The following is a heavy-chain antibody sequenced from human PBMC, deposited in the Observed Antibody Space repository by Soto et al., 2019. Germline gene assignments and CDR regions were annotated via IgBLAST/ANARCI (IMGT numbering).Heavy chain of an antibody. Sequence: ASVKVSCKASGYTFTSYAIHWVRQAPGQGLEWMGWINPNSGGTNYAQKFQGRVTMTRDTSISTAYMELSRLRSDDTAVYYCARDVMDNGSGWLRFFDYYGMDVWGQGTTVTVSS. J-gene: IGHJ6*02. V-gene: IGHV1-2*02. D-gene: IGHD5-12*01. CDR1: GYTFTSYA. CDR3: ARDVMDNGSGWLRFFDYYGMDV. CDR2: INPNSGGT.